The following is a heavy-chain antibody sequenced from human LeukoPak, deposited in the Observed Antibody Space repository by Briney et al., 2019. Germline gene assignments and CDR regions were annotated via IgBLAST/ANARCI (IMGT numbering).Heavy chain of an antibody. J-gene: IGHJ4*02. V-gene: IGHV3-21*01. CDR3: ATSLRTGGIFDY. CDR1: GFTFSSYN. Sequence: PGGSLRLSCGASGFTFSSYNMNWVRQAPGKGLEWASSISSSGSYIYYADSVKGRFTISRDSAKNSLYLQMNGLRAEDTAVYYCATSLRTGGIFDYWGQGTLVTVSS. D-gene: IGHD2-15*01. CDR2: ISSSGSYI.